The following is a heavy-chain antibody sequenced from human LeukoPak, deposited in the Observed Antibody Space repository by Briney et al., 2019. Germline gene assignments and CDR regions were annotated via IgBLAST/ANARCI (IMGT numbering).Heavy chain of an antibody. V-gene: IGHV3-23*01. CDR2: ISGTGGRT. D-gene: IGHD6-19*01. J-gene: IGHJ5*02. CDR3: ANEPASSGWFDP. CDR1: GFTFSSYA. Sequence: GGSLRLSCAASGFTFSSYAMSWVRQAPGKGLEWVSAISGTGGRTYCADSVKGRFTISRDNSKNTLYLPMNSLRAEDTAVYYCANEPASSGWFDPWGQGTLVAVSS.